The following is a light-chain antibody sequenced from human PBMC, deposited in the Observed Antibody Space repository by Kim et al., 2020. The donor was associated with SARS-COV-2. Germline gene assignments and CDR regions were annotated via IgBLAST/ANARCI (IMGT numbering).Light chain of an antibody. CDR2: EGS. CDR3: GSYARSDTWV. Sequence: GQSITVSCTGASSDVGSYNFVSWYQQRPGKAPKLRISEGSQRPSGVSNRFAAPKSGNTASLTISGLQAEDEADYYCGSYARSDTWVFGGGTKVTVL. CDR1: SSDVGSYNF. J-gene: IGLJ3*02. V-gene: IGLV2-23*01.